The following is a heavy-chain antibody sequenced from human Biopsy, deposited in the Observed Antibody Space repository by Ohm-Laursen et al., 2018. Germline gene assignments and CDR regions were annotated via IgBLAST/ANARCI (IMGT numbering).Heavy chain of an antibody. CDR1: GGSISSSTTYY. V-gene: IGHV4-39*01. Sequence: SETLSLTWTVSGGSISSSTTYYWAWLRQPPGKGLGWIGSIYNTETTFYNPSLKSLVTISVDTSTNQFSLKVSSVTAADTALYFCARHPTGFWFDPWGHGTLVTVSS. J-gene: IGHJ5*02. CDR3: ARHPTGFWFDP. CDR2: IYNTETT.